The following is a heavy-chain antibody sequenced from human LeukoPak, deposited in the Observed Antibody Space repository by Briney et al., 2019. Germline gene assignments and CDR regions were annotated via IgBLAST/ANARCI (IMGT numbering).Heavy chain of an antibody. D-gene: IGHD2-15*01. CDR1: GGSTGSDY. CDR2: VYYSGVT. CDR3: ARLSLHCSGGSCYRGAFDS. J-gene: IGHJ4*02. Sequence: SETLSLTCSVSGGSTGSDYWSWIRQPPGKGLEWIAYVYYSGVTSYNPSLKSRVAISINTSKNQFSLNLTSVTAADTAVYYCARLSLHCSGGSCYRGAFDSWGQGTLVTVSS. V-gene: IGHV4-59*08.